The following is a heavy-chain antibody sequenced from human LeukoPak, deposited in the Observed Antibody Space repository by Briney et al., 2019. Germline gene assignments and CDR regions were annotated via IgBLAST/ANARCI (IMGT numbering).Heavy chain of an antibody. CDR1: GYSFTSYY. CDR3: ARAYADEVNTFDY. CDR2: INASGGST. V-gene: IGHV1-46*01. Sequence: ASVKVSCKASGYSFTSYYMNWVRQAPGQGLEWMGIINASGGSTSYAQKFQGRLTMTRDTSTRTVYMELSSLRSEDTAVHYCARAYADEVNTFDYWGQGTLVTVSS. D-gene: IGHD2/OR15-2a*01. J-gene: IGHJ4*02.